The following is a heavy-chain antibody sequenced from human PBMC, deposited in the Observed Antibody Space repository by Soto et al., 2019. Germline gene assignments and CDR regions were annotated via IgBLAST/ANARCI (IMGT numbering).Heavy chain of an antibody. Sequence: EVQLVQSGAEVKKPGESLRISCKGSGYSFTSYWISWVRQMPGKGLEWMGRIDPSDSYTNYSPSFQGHVTISADKSISSAYLQWSSLKASDTAMYYCASRVAVAGPQTNYYYCSMDVWGQGTTVTVSS. V-gene: IGHV5-10-1*01. CDR1: GYSFTSYW. J-gene: IGHJ6*02. CDR2: IDPSDSYT. CDR3: ASRVAVAGPQTNYYYCSMDV. D-gene: IGHD6-19*01.